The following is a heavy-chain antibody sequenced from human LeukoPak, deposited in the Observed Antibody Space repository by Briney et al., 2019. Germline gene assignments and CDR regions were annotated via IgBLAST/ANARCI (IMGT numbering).Heavy chain of an antibody. CDR3: ARDQASSSSSPY. CDR2: IYTGGST. Sequence: GGSLRLSCASTGMTDSNNYIMWVRQPPGKGLEWVSSIYTGGSTYYADAVKGRFTISRDNSKNTVNLQMNSLRAEDTAVYYCARDQASSSSSPYWGQGTLVTVSS. D-gene: IGHD2-2*01. CDR1: GMTDSNNY. J-gene: IGHJ4*02. V-gene: IGHV3-66*01.